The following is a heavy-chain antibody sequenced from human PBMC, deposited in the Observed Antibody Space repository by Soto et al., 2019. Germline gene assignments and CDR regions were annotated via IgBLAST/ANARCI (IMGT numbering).Heavy chain of an antibody. CDR3: ARWSSPDDAFDI. J-gene: IGHJ3*02. V-gene: IGHV4-31*03. CDR1: GGSISSGGYY. Sequence: SETLSLTCTVSGGSISSGGYYWSWIRQHPGKGLEWIGYIYYSGSTYYNPSLKSRVTISVDTSKNQFSLELSSVTAADTAVYYCARWSSPDDAFDIRGQGTMVTVSS. CDR2: IYYSGST.